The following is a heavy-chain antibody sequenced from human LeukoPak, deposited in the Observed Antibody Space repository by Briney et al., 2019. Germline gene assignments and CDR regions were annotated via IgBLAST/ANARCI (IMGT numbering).Heavy chain of an antibody. CDR1: GITLISYN. Sequence: TGGALRLSCAASGITLISYNMNWVREAPGKGLGWVSSISSDSNYIYYADSVKGRFTISRDNAKNSLYPQMNSLRVEDTAVYYCTGNFAVAGNAFDVWGQGTMVTVSS. CDR2: ISSDSNYI. J-gene: IGHJ3*01. V-gene: IGHV3-21*01. CDR3: TGNFAVAGNAFDV. D-gene: IGHD6-19*01.